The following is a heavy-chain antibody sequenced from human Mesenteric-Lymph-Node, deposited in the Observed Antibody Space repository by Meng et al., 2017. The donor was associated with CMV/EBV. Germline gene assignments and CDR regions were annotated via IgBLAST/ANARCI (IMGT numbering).Heavy chain of an antibody. CDR3: ARGSSYDILTGYFDY. CDR1: GGSFNGYS. Sequence: VQFTQGGGVLLMPSATLSVTFAVYGGSFNGYSWNWIRQSPEKGLEWIGEINHSGSTTYNPSFTSRIIISVDTSTNQISLNMSSVTAADTAVYYCARGSSYDILTGYFDYWGQGALVTVSS. CDR2: INHSGST. V-gene: IGHV4-34*01. J-gene: IGHJ4*02. D-gene: IGHD3-9*01.